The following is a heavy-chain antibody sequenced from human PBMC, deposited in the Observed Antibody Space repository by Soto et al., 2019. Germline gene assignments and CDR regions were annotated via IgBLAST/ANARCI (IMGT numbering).Heavy chain of an antibody. CDR3: AKDARQLDPYYFDY. CDR1: GFTFSSYA. J-gene: IGHJ4*02. V-gene: IGHV3-23*01. Sequence: PGGSLRLSCAASGFTFSSYAMSWVRQPPGRGLECVSTLSDSGDRTYYADSVKGRFTISRDNSKNTLYLQMNSLRAEDTAVYYCAKDARQLDPYYFDYWGQGPWSRLL. D-gene: IGHD1-1*01. CDR2: LSDSGDRT.